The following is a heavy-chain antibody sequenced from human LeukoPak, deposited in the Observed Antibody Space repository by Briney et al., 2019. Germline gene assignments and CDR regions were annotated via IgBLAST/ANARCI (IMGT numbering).Heavy chain of an antibody. CDR1: GGSISSGGYY. CDR3: ARDHRHPNYNWFDP. D-gene: IGHD2-8*01. J-gene: IGHJ5*02. Sequence: SQTLSLTCTVSGGSISSGGYYWSWIRQHRGKGLEWIGYIYYSGSTYYNPSLKSRVTISVDTSKNQFSLKLSSVTAADTAVYYCARDHRHPNYNWFDPWGQGTLVTVSS. CDR2: IYYSGST. V-gene: IGHV4-31*03.